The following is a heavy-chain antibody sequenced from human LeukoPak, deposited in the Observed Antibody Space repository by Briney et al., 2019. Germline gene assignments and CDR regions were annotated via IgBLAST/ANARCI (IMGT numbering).Heavy chain of an antibody. J-gene: IGHJ4*02. V-gene: IGHV3-48*03. D-gene: IGHD1-26*01. CDR1: GFTFRDYE. CDR3: VVHSATSCY. Sequence: PGGSLRLSCAPSGFTFRDYEMNWVRQAPGKGLEWISYITLSGTNTYYADSVKGRFTISRDNAKTPLSLQMNSLRAEDTAVYYCVVHSATSCYWGQGTLVTVSS. CDR2: ITLSGTNT.